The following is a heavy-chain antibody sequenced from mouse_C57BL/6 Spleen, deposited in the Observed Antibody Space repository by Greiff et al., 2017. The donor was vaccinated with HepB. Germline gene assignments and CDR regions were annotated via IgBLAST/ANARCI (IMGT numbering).Heavy chain of an antibody. CDR3: ARTGKLDY. D-gene: IGHD2-1*01. J-gene: IGHJ2*01. CDR1: GYTFTSYW. Sequence: QVQLQQPGAELVKPGASVTLSCKASGYTFTSYWMHWVKQRPGQGLEWIGMIQPNSGSTNYNAKFKSKATLTVDQAASKAYMQASSLTSEDSAVYCRARTGKLDYWGQGTTLTVSS. CDR2: IQPNSGST. V-gene: IGHV1-64*01.